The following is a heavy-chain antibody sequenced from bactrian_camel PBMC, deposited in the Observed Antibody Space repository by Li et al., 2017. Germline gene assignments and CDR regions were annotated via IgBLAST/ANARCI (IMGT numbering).Heavy chain of an antibody. J-gene: IGHJ4*01. CDR1: DPTFGNSP. V-gene: IGHV3S7*01. CDR2: IHGDGSKT. CDR3: AADRTVSLRGCVRETY. Sequence: HVQLVESGGGLVRPGGSLRLSCLASDPTFGNSPMSWIRQAPGKGPEWVSGIHGDGSKTYYADSVKGRFAISQDNVKITVYLQMYSLQIEDTAVYYCAADRTVSLRGCVRETYWGQGTQVTVS. D-gene: IGHD1*01.